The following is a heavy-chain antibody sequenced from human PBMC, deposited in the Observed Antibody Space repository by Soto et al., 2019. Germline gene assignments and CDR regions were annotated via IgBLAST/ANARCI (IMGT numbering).Heavy chain of an antibody. CDR3: ARWGDDRAVDI. V-gene: IGHV3-33*07. D-gene: IGHD3-16*01. CDR1: GFTFISHG. Sequence: PGGSLRLSCAAFGFTFISHGMYWVRQPSGKGLEWVAVIWYDGSEKYYADSVKGRFIISRDNSKNTLYLQMNSLRVEDTAVYYCARWGDDRAVDIWGQGTVVTVSS. CDR2: IWYDGSEK. J-gene: IGHJ3*02.